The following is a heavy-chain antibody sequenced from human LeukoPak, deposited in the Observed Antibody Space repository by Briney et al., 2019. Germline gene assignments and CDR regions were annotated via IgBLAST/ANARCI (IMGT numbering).Heavy chain of an antibody. V-gene: IGHV3-23*01. Sequence: GGSLRLSCAASGFTFSSYAMSWVRQDPGKGLEGVSAISGSGGSTYYADSVKGRFTISRDNSKNTLYLQMNSLRAEDTAVYYCAKGLRYCSSTSCYALDYWGQGTLVTVSS. CDR1: GFTFSSYA. J-gene: IGHJ4*02. CDR2: ISGSGGST. D-gene: IGHD2-2*01. CDR3: AKGLRYCSSTSCYALDY.